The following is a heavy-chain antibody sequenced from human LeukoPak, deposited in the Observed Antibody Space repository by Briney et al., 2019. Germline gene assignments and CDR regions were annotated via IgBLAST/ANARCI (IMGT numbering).Heavy chain of an antibody. CDR3: ARGGGTFDY. CDR2: IYHSGST. V-gene: IGHV4-30-2*01. D-gene: IGHD6-25*01. J-gene: IGHJ4*02. CDR1: GVSISSGGYS. Sequence: KPSETLSLTCAVSGVSISSGGYSWSWIRQPPGKGLEWIGYIYHSGSTYYNPSLKSRVTISVDRSKNQFSLKLSSVTAADTAVYYCARGGGTFDYWGQGTLVTVSS.